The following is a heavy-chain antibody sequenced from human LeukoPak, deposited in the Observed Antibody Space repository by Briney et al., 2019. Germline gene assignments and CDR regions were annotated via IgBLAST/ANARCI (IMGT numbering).Heavy chain of an antibody. Sequence: PGGSLRLSCAASGFSFSSNGMSWVRQAPGKGLVWVSRINSDGSSTSYADSVKGRFTISRDNAKNTLYLQMNSLRAEDTAVYYCAREGSGSYFGDAFDIWGQGTMVTVSS. D-gene: IGHD1-26*01. CDR3: AREGSGSYFGDAFDI. CDR1: GFSFSSNG. J-gene: IGHJ3*02. V-gene: IGHV3-74*01. CDR2: INSDGSST.